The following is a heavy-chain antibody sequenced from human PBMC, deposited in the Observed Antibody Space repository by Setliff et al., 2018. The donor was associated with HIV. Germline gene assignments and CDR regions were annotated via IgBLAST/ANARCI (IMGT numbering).Heavy chain of an antibody. CDR3: GGGGDYSSYYMDV. CDR1: GFTFSGYW. CDR2: IKEDGSEK. Sequence: GGSLRLSCTASGFTFSGYWMSWVRQAPGKGLEWVANIKEDGSEKYYVDSVKGRFTISRDNAKNSLYSQMNRLSPEDTAVYYCGGGGDYSSYYMDVWGKGTTVTVSS. V-gene: IGHV3-7*03. D-gene: IGHD3-16*01. J-gene: IGHJ6*03.